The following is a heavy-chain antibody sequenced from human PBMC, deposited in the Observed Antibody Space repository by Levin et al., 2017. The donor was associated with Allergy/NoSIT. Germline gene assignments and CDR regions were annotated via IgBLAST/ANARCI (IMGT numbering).Heavy chain of an antibody. Sequence: ASVKVSCKASGFTFRSYGFSWVRQAPGQGLEWVGWISAYHGNTDYAQKLQGRVTMTTDTSTGTAYMELRSLRSDDTAVYYCARSAYTSLDYSDYYFDYWGQGTLVTVSS. D-gene: IGHD4-11*01. CDR1: GFTFRSYG. CDR3: ARSAYTSLDYSDYYFDY. CDR2: ISAYHGNT. J-gene: IGHJ4*02. V-gene: IGHV1-18*01.